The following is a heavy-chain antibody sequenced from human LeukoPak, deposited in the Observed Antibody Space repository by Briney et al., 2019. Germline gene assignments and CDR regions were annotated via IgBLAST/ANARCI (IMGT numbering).Heavy chain of an antibody. D-gene: IGHD2-15*01. V-gene: IGHV3-30*18. CDR2: ISYDGSDK. J-gene: IGHJ4*02. CDR1: GFTFSRRG. CDR3: AKDAATPALDY. Sequence: GGSLRLSCAASGFTFSRRGMHWVRQAPGKGLEWVAVISYDGSDKNYADFVKGRFTISRDNPKSTLFLQINSLRGEDTAVYYCAKDAATPALDYWGQGTLVTVSS.